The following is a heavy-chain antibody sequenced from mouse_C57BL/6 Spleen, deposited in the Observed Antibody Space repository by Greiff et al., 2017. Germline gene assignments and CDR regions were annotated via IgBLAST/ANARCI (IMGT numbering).Heavy chain of an antibody. Sequence: QVQLQQPGAELVKPGASVKLSCKASGYTFTSYWMQWVKQRPGQGLEWIGEIDPSDSYTNYNQKFKGKATLTVDTSSSTAYMQLSSLTSEDSAVYYCARFLNWDLYYFDYWGQGTTLTVSS. D-gene: IGHD4-1*01. V-gene: IGHV1-50*01. J-gene: IGHJ2*01. CDR1: GYTFTSYW. CDR3: ARFLNWDLYYFDY. CDR2: IDPSDSYT.